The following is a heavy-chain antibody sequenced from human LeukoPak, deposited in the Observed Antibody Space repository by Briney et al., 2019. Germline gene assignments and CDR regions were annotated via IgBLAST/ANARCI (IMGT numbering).Heavy chain of an antibody. Sequence: SETLSLTCTVSGVSISSYYWSWIRQPPGRGLEWIGHIYYSGSTNYNPSLKSRVTISIDTSKNQFSLRLSSVTAADTAVYYCARGAAAYSYGWGQGTLVTVSS. CDR2: IYYSGST. D-gene: IGHD5-18*01. J-gene: IGHJ4*02. CDR1: GVSISSYY. CDR3: ARGAAAYSYG. V-gene: IGHV4-59*01.